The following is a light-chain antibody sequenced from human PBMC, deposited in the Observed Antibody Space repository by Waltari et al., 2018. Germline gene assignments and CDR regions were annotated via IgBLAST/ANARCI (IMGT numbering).Light chain of an antibody. CDR3: QHYLRLPVT. V-gene: IGKV3-20*01. J-gene: IGKJ1*01. CDR1: QSVSRA. Sequence: EIVLTQSPGTLSLSLGERATVSCRASQSVSRALAWYQQKPGQAPRLLIYGASTRATDIPDRFSGSGSGTDFSLTISRLEPDDFAVYYCQHYLRLPVTFDQGTTVEI. CDR2: GAS.